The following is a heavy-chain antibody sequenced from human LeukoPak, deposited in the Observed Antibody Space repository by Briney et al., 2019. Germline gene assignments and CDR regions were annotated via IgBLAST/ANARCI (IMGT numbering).Heavy chain of an antibody. D-gene: IGHD6-13*01. CDR3: ARGLTSWYGYYYYYYMDV. CDR1: GYTFTGYY. V-gene: IGHV1-8*02. CDR2: MNPNSGNT. Sequence: ASVTVSCKASGYTFTGYYMHWVRQATGQGLEWMGWMNPNSGNTGYAQKFQGRVTITRNTSISTAYMELSSLRSEDTAVYYCARGLTSWYGYYYYYYMDVWAKGPRSPSP. J-gene: IGHJ6*03.